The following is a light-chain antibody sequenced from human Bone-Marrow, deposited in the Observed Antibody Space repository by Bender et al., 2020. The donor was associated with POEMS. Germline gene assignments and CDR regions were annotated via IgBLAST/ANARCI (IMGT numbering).Light chain of an antibody. CDR2: DVS. J-gene: IGLJ3*02. Sequence: QSALTQPASVSGSPGQSITISCIGTSSDVGGYDYVSWYQHYPGKAPKLVIHDVSDRPSGVSNRFSGSKSGNTASLTISGLQAEDEADYYCSSYTSSSTPWVFGGGTKLTVL. CDR1: SSDVGGYDY. V-gene: IGLV2-14*03. CDR3: SSYTSSSTPWV.